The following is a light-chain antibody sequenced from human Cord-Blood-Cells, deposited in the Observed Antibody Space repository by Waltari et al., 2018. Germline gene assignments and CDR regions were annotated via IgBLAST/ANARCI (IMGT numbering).Light chain of an antibody. CDR3: SSYAGSNNWV. J-gene: IGLJ2*01. CDR2: EVS. Sequence: QSALTKPPSASGSPGQSVTISCTGTSSDVGGYNYVSWYQQPPGKAPKLMIYEVSKRPSGVPDRFSGSKSGNTASLTVSGVQAEDEADYYCSSYAGSNNWVFGGGTKLTVL. CDR1: SSDVGGYNY. V-gene: IGLV2-8*01.